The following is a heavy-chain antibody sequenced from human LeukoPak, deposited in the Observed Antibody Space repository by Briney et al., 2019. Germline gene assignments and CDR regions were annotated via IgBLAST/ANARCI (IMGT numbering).Heavy chain of an antibody. V-gene: IGHV3-15*07. D-gene: IGHD5-24*01. CDR2: MKSKTDGGTT. J-gene: IGHJ4*02. CDR1: GFTFSNAW. Sequence: GGSLRLSCAASGFTFSNAWMNWVRQAPGKGLEWVGRMKSKTDGGTTDYAAPVKGRFTISRDDSKNTVFLQMNSLKTEDTAVYYCATGGINLDFWGQGTLVTVSS. CDR3: ATGGINLDF.